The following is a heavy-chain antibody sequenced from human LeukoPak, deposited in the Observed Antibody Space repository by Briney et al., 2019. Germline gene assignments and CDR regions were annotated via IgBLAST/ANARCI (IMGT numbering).Heavy chain of an antibody. CDR1: GFIFSSYS. D-gene: IGHD3-9*01. Sequence: PGGSLRLSCAASGFIFSSYSVSWVRQAPGKGLEWVSVITGSGGNTYYADSVKGRFTISKDNSKNTVYLQMSSLRVDDTAVYYCAKAATYYDISTDLYYYYGMDVWGQGTTVTVSS. CDR3: AKAATYYDISTDLYYYYGMDV. J-gene: IGHJ6*02. CDR2: ITGSGGNT. V-gene: IGHV3-23*01.